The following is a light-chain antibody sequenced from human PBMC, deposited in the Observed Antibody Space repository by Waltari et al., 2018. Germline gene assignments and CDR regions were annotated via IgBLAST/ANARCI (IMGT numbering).Light chain of an antibody. CDR1: QSISSY. Sequence: DIKLTQSPSSLSASVADRVTITCRASQSISSYLNWYQQKPGKAPNLLIYAASSLQSGVPSRFSGSGSGTDYTLTISSLQPEDFATYYCQQSYSDSYSFGQGTKLDIK. J-gene: IGKJ2*03. V-gene: IGKV1-39*01. CDR2: AAS. CDR3: QQSYSDSYS.